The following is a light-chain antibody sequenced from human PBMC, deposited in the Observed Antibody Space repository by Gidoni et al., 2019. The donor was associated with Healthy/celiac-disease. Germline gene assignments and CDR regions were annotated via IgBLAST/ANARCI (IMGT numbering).Light chain of an antibody. CDR2: EVS. J-gene: IGLJ2*01. Sequence: QSALTQPPSASGSPGQSVTISCTGTSSDVGGYNYVSWYQQHPGKAPKLMIYEVSKRPSGVPDRFSGSNSGNPASLTVSGLQAEDEADYYCSSYAGSNNVVFGGGTKLTVL. CDR3: SSYAGSNNVV. V-gene: IGLV2-8*01. CDR1: SSDVGGYNY.